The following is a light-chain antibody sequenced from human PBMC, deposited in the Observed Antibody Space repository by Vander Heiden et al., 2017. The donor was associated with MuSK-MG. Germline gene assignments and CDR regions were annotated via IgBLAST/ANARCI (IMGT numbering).Light chain of an antibody. CDR1: QSVSSN. CDR3: QQYNNWART. Sequence: EIVMTPSPATLSVSPGERATLSCRASQSVSSNLAWYQHKPGQAPRLLIYGASTRATGIPSRFSGSGSGTEFTLTISSLQSEDFAVYYCQQYNNWARTFGQGTKLEIK. V-gene: IGKV3-15*01. CDR2: GAS. J-gene: IGKJ2*01.